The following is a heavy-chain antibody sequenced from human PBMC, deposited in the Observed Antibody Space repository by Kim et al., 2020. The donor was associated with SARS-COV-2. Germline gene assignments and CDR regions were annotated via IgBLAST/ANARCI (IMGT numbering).Heavy chain of an antibody. V-gene: IGHV3-53*01. CDR1: GFTVSSNY. Sequence: GGSLRLSCAASGFTVSSNYMSWVRQAPGKGLERVSVIYSGGSTYYADSVKGRFTISRDNSKNTLYLQMNSLRAEDTAVYYCARGHLYPSYFDYWGQGTLVTVSS. CDR2: IYSGGST. D-gene: IGHD2-2*02. J-gene: IGHJ4*02. CDR3: ARGHLYPSYFDY.